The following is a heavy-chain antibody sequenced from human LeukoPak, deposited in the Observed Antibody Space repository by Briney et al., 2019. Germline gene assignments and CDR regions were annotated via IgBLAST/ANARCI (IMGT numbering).Heavy chain of an antibody. CDR1: GGSFSGYY. Sequence: PSETLSLTCAVYGGSFSGYYWSWIRQPPGKGLEWIGEINHSGSTNYNPSLKSRVTISVDTSKNQSSLKLSSVTAADTAVYYCVRAVGGDGSGSLWGAGTLVTVSS. CDR2: INHSGST. D-gene: IGHD3-10*01. J-gene: IGHJ4*02. V-gene: IGHV4-34*01. CDR3: VRAVGGDGSGSL.